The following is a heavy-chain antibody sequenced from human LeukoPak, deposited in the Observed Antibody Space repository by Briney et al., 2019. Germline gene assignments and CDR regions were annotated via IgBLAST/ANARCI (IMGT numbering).Heavy chain of an antibody. Sequence: GGSLRLSCAASGFTVSSNYTSWVRQAPGKGLEWVSVIYSGGSTYYADSVKGRFTISRDNSKNTLYLQMNSLRAEDTAVYYCARAHDSSGWYVGSYYFDYWGQGTLVTVSS. CDR2: IYSGGST. CDR3: ARAHDSSGWYVGSYYFDY. D-gene: IGHD6-19*01. J-gene: IGHJ4*02. CDR1: GFTVSSNY. V-gene: IGHV3-66*01.